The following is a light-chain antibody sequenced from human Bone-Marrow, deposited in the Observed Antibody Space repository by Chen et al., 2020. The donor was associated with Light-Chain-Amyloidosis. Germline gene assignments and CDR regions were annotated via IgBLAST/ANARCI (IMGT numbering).Light chain of an antibody. CDR3: QQYNSYLAT. CDR1: ETITNW. J-gene: IGKJ1*01. CDR2: DAS. Sequence: IPMTQSPSALSASVGDKITITCRASETITNWVAWYQQKPGKAPKLLIYDASTLHSGVPSRFSASGSGTEFTLTITSLQPDDFATYYCQQYNSYLATFGQGTKV. V-gene: IGKV1-5*01.